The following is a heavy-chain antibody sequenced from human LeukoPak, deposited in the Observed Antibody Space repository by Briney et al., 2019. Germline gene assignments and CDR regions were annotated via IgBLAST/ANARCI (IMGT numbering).Heavy chain of an antibody. V-gene: IGHV1-69*13. CDR1: GGTFSSYA. D-gene: IGHD1-1*01. Sequence: SVKVSCKASGGTFSSYAISWVRQAPGQGLEWMGGIIPIFGTANYAQKFQGRVTITADESTSTAYMELSSLRSEDTAVYYCARAHRQLERLGRYYFDYWGQGTLVTVSS. CDR3: ARAHRQLERLGRYYFDY. J-gene: IGHJ4*02. CDR2: IIPIFGTA.